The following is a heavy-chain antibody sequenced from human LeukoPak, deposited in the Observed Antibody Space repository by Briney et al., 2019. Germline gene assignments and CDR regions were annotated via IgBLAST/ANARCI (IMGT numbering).Heavy chain of an antibody. CDR3: ARASSHYDFWSGYPPDV. Sequence: PSETLSLTCTVSGGSISSGGYSWSWIRQHPGKGLEWIGYIYYSGSTYYNPSLKSRVTISVDTSKNQFSLKLSSVTAADTAVYYCARASSHYDFWSGYPPDVWGQGTTVTVSS. J-gene: IGHJ6*02. D-gene: IGHD3-3*01. CDR1: GGSISSGGYS. V-gene: IGHV4-31*03. CDR2: IYYSGST.